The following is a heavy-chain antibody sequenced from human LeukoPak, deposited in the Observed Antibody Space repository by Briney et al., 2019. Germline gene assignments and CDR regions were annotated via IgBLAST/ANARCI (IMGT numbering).Heavy chain of an antibody. D-gene: IGHD6-13*01. Sequence: ASVKVSCKASGYTFTGYYMYWVRQAPGQGLEWMGWINPNSGDTNYAQKFQGRVTMTRDTSISTAYMELSRLRSDDTAVYYCARDSGPYSSSWYNWFDPWGQGTLVTVSS. CDR2: INPNSGDT. V-gene: IGHV1-2*02. CDR1: GYTFTGYY. CDR3: ARDSGPYSSSWYNWFDP. J-gene: IGHJ5*02.